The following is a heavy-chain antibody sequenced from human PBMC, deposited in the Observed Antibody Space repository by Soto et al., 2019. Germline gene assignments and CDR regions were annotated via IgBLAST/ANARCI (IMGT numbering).Heavy chain of an antibody. CDR2: ISYDGSNK. CDR3: AKGMPYGDDEYYFDY. J-gene: IGHJ4*02. V-gene: IGHV3-30*18. Sequence: QVHLVESGGGVVQPGRSLRLSCAASRFTFSSYGMHWVRQAPGKGLEWVAVISYDGSNKNYADSVKGRFTISRDNSKNALYLQMNSLRAEDTAVYYCAKGMPYGDDEYYFDYWGQGTLVTVSS. CDR1: RFTFSSYG. D-gene: IGHD4-17*01.